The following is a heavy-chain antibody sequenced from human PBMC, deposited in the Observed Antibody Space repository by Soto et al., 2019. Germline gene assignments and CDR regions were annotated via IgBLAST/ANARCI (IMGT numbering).Heavy chain of an antibody. D-gene: IGHD5-12*01. V-gene: IGHV5-51*01. CDR2: IFPGDAET. CDR1: GYNFATHW. J-gene: IGHJ6*02. Sequence: EVQLVQSVAEVKKPGESLKISCQGSGYNFATHWIGWVRHKAGKGLEWMGIIFPGDAETRYSPSFQGHITISADKSISTAYLRWSSLKASDTGMYYCATPGGFGMDVWGQGTTVTVSS. CDR3: ATPGGFGMDV.